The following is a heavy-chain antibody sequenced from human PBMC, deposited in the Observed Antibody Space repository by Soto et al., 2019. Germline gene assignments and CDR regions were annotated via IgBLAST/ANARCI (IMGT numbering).Heavy chain of an antibody. CDR1: GVTFSSYA. CDR2: IIPIFGTA. J-gene: IGHJ4*02. V-gene: IGHV1-69*13. D-gene: IGHD3-22*01. Sequence: SVKVSCKASGVTFSSYAISWVRQAPGQGLEWMGGIIPIFGTANYAQKFQGRVTITADESTSTAYMELSSLRSEDTAVYYCARVGWLLRGYYFDYWGQGTLVTVSS. CDR3: ARVGWLLRGYYFDY.